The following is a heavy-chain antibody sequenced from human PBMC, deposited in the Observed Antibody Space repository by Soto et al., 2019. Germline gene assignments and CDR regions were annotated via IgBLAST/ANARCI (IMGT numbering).Heavy chain of an antibody. Sequence: GGSLRLSCAASGFTFSSYAMSWVRQAPGKGLEWVSAISGSGGSTYYADSVKGRFTISRDNSKNSVYLQMSSLTAEDTAVYYCASQRDLGDYDYWGQGTLVTVSS. CDR2: ISGSGGST. D-gene: IGHD4-17*01. V-gene: IGHV3-23*01. CDR3: ASQRDLGDYDY. CDR1: GFTFSSYA. J-gene: IGHJ4*02.